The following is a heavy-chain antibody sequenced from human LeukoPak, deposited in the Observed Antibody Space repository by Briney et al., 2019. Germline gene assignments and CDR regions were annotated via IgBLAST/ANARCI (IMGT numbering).Heavy chain of an antibody. Sequence: PSETLSLTCAVYGGSFSGYYWSWIRQPPGQGLEWIGEINHSESTNCNPSLKSRVTISVDTSKNQFSLKLSSVTAADTAVYYCARLSPMVRGVIRWFDPWGQGTLVTVSS. V-gene: IGHV4-34*01. CDR3: ARLSPMVRGVIRWFDP. D-gene: IGHD3-10*01. J-gene: IGHJ5*02. CDR1: GGSFSGYY. CDR2: INHSEST.